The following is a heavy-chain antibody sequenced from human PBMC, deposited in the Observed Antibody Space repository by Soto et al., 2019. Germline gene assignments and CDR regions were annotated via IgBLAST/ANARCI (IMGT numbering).Heavy chain of an antibody. D-gene: IGHD2-2*01. CDR2: ISGSGGST. Sequence: GLSLRLSCAASGFNISSFAISCVRQAPGKGLEWVSAISGSGGSTYYADSVKGRFTISRDNSKNTLYLQMNSLRAEDTAVYYCAKGPTSLVVPAAYNWFDPWGQGTLVTVSS. CDR3: AKGPTSLVVPAAYNWFDP. CDR1: GFNISSFA. V-gene: IGHV3-23*01. J-gene: IGHJ5*02.